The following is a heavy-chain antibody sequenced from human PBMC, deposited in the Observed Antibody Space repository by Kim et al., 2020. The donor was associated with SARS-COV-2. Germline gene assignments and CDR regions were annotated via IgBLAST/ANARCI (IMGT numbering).Heavy chain of an antibody. CDR1: GGTFSSYA. D-gene: IGHD5-18*01. V-gene: IGHV1-69*13. CDR3: ARGGGNRIQLWLRWTPYGMDV. CDR2: IIPIFGTA. Sequence: SVKVSCKASGGTFSSYAISWVRQAPGQGLEWMGGIIPIFGTANYAQKFQGRVTITADESTSTAYMELSSLRSEDTAVYYCARGGGNRIQLWLRWTPYGMDVWGQGTTVTVSS. J-gene: IGHJ6*02.